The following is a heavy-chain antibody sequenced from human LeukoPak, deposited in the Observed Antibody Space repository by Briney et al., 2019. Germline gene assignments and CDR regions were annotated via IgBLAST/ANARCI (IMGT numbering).Heavy chain of an antibody. V-gene: IGHV3-23*01. J-gene: IGHJ4*02. CDR2: ITSSGIT. CDR1: GFTFSNYG. D-gene: IGHD3-10*01. CDR3: AKVTYGSGTYGAFDY. Sequence: GGSLRLSCAASGFTFSNYGMNWVRQAPGKGLEWVSGITSSGITYYADSVKGRFTVSRDNSKNTLYLQMNSLRAEDTAVYYCAKVTYGSGTYGAFDYWGQGTLVTVSS.